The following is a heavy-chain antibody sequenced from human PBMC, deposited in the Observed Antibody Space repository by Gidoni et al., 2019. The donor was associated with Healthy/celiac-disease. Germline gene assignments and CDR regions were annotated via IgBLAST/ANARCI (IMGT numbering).Heavy chain of an antibody. CDR1: GYTFTSYG. Sequence: QVQLVQSGAEVKKPGASVKVSCKASGYTFTSYGISWVRQAPGQGLEWMGWISAYNGNTNYAQKLQGRVTMTTDTSTSTAYMELRSLRSDDTAVYYCARDSGYSSSWAYYYYYGMDVWGQGTTVTVSS. V-gene: IGHV1-18*01. CDR2: ISAYNGNT. D-gene: IGHD6-13*01. J-gene: IGHJ6*02. CDR3: ARDSGYSSSWAYYYYYGMDV.